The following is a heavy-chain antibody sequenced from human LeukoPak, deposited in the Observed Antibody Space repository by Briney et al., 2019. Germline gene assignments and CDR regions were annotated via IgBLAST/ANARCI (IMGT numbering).Heavy chain of an antibody. CDR2: IYTSGST. D-gene: IGHD2-15*01. CDR1: GGSIGSKSYY. Sequence: PSQTLSLTCTVSGGSIGSKSYYWSWIRQPAGKGLEWIGRIYTSGSTDYNPSLKSRVTISRDTSKNEFSLILSSLTAADTAVYYCARDSPPAYCSSGSCYFDSWGQGTLVTVSS. J-gene: IGHJ4*02. V-gene: IGHV4-61*02. CDR3: ARDSPPAYCSSGSCYFDS.